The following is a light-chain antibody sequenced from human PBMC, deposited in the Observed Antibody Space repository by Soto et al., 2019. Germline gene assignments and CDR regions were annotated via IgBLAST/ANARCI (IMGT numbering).Light chain of an antibody. CDR2: GAS. CDR3: QQYGRTVT. Sequence: DIVMTQSPATLSVAPGERVTFSCRASQGVSRKLAWYQHKPGQAPRLLISGASTGATGIPARFSGSGSGTDFTLTISRLEPEDFAVYYCQQYGRTVTFGQGTRLEIK. J-gene: IGKJ5*01. CDR1: QGVSRK. V-gene: IGKV3-15*01.